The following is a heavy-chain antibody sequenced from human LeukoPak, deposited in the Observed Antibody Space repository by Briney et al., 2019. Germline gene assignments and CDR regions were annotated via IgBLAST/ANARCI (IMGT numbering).Heavy chain of an antibody. J-gene: IGHJ4*02. CDR2: IYYTGST. V-gene: IGHV4-59*08. Sequence: SETLSLTCTVSGXSISSYYGSWIRQPPGKGLEWIGYIYYTGSTNYNPSLESRVTISVDTSKSQFSLKLTSVTAADTAVYYCARGYSSSWYYFDYWGQGTLVTVSS. D-gene: IGHD6-13*01. CDR3: ARGYSSSWYYFDY. CDR1: GXSISSYY.